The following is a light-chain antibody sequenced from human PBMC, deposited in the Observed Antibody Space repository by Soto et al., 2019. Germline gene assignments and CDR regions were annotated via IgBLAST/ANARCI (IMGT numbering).Light chain of an antibody. V-gene: IGLV2-14*01. Sequence: QSVLTQPASVSGSPGQSITISCTGTSSDVGGYNYVSWYQQHPGKAPKLMIYDVSNRPSGVSNRFSGSKSGNTASLTISGLQAEDEADYYCSSYTSSSTPSYVFGTGTKQTVL. CDR2: DVS. J-gene: IGLJ1*01. CDR1: SSDVGGYNY. CDR3: SSYTSSSTPSYV.